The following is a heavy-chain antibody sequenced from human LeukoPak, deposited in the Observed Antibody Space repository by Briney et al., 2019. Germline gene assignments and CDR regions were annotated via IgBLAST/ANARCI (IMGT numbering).Heavy chain of an antibody. CDR2: IYYSGST. CDR3: ARLYSSGWHVYWYFDL. CDR1: GGSISSSSYY. Sequence: SETLSLTCTVSGGSISSSSYYWGWIRQPPGKGLEWIGSIYYSGSTYYNPSLKSRVTISVDTSKNQFSLKLSSVTAADTAVYYCARLYSSGWHVYWYFDLWGRGTLVTVSS. V-gene: IGHV4-39*07. D-gene: IGHD6-19*01. J-gene: IGHJ2*01.